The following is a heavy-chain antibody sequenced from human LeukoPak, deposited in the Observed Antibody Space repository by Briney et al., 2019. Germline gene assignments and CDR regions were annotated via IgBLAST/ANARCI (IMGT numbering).Heavy chain of an antibody. CDR1: GFTFSSYS. D-gene: IGHD1-26*01. Sequence: GGSLRLSCAASGFTFSSYSMNWVRQAPGKGLEWVSSISSSSSYIYYADSVKGRFTISRDNAKNSLYLRMNSLRAEDTAVYYCARGGQWELPYYFDYWGQGTLVTVSS. J-gene: IGHJ4*02. V-gene: IGHV3-21*01. CDR3: ARGGQWELPYYFDY. CDR2: ISSSSSYI.